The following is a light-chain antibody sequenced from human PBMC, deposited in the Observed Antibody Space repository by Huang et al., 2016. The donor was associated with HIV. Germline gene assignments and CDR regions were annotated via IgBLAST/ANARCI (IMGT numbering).Light chain of an antibody. Sequence: EIVLTQSPATLSLSPGERATVSCRVSQTIKNIYLAWYQQKPGQGPRLLIYGASSRATDIPDRFSGSGSGTDFTLTINRLEPEDFAVYYCQQYDSSQGISFGQGTRLEMK. CDR2: GAS. CDR3: QQYDSSQGIS. CDR1: QTIKNIY. V-gene: IGKV3-20*01. J-gene: IGKJ5*01.